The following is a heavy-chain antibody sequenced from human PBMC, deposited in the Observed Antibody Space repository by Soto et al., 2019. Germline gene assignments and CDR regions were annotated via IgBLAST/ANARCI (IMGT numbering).Heavy chain of an antibody. CDR3: ARGSWYYDFWSGYYSGPRVYYFDY. J-gene: IGHJ4*02. CDR2: IIPILGIA. Sequence: GASVKVSCKASGGTFSSYTISWVRQAPGQGLEWMGRIIPILGIANYAQKFQGRVTMTANKSTSTAYMELSSLRSEDTAVYYCARGSWYYDFWSGYYSGPRVYYFDYWGQGTLVTVST. CDR1: GGTFSSYT. D-gene: IGHD3-3*01. V-gene: IGHV1-69*02.